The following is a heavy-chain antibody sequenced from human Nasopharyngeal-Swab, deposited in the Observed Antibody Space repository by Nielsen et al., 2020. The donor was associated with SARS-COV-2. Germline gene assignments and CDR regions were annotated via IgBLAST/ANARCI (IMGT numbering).Heavy chain of an antibody. CDR3: ARSEIAAAVRGCGY. CDR2: INTNTGNP. CDR1: GYTFTDYA. Sequence: ASVKVSCKASGYTFTDYAMNWVRQAPGQGLEWMGWINTNTGNPTYAQGFTGRFVFSLDTSVSTAYLQINSLKAEDTAIYYCARSEIAAAVRGCGYWGQGTPISVSA. D-gene: IGHD6-13*01. V-gene: IGHV7-4-1*02. J-gene: IGHJ4*02.